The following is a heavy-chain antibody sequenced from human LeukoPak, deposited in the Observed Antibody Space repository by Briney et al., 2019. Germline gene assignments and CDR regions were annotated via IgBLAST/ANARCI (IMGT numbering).Heavy chain of an antibody. D-gene: IGHD6-13*01. CDR1: GGSISSYY. CDR3: ARATAASGWFDP. V-gene: IGHV4-59*01. CDR2: IYYSGST. J-gene: IGHJ5*02. Sequence: SETLSLTCTVSGGSISSYYWSWIRQPPGKGLEWIGYIYYSGSTNYNPSLKSRVTISVDTSKNQFSLKLSSVTAADTAVYYCARATAASGWFDPWGQGTLVTVSS.